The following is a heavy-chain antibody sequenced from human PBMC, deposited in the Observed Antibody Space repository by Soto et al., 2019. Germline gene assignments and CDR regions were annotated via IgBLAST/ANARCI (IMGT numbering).Heavy chain of an antibody. CDR2: ISAKKGNT. V-gene: IGHV1-18*04. D-gene: IGHD2-15*01. Sequence: QGQLVQSGAEVKKPGASVKVSCKASGYTFTSYGISWVRQAPGQGLEWMGWISAKKGNTKYAQKSQGRVTMTTDTPTSTAYMGLRSLRSDDTAVYYCAREILSPDFYFHGMDVWGQGTTVTVSS. J-gene: IGHJ6*02. CDR3: AREILSPDFYFHGMDV. CDR1: GYTFTSYG.